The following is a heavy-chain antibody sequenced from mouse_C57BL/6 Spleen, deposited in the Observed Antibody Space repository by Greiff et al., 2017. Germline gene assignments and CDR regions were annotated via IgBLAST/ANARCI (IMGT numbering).Heavy chain of an antibody. CDR3: ARYYGSSPFDY. D-gene: IGHD1-1*01. J-gene: IGHJ2*01. CDR1: GYTFTSYW. Sequence: QVQLQQPGAELVKPGASVKLSCKASGYTFTSYWMHWVKQRPGQGLEWIGMIHPNSGSTNYNEKFKGKATLTVDKSSSTAYMQLSSLTSEDSAVYYCARYYGSSPFDYWGQGTTLTVSS. CDR2: IHPNSGST. V-gene: IGHV1-64*01.